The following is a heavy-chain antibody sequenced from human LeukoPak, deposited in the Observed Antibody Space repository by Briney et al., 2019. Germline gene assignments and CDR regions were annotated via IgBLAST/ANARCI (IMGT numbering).Heavy chain of an antibody. V-gene: IGHV3-21*01. CDR1: GFTFSSYS. CDR3: AKDQAMVRGVFDY. J-gene: IGHJ4*02. D-gene: IGHD3-10*01. Sequence: PGGSLRLSCAASGFTFSSYSMNWVRQAPGKGLEWVSSISSSSSYIYYADSVKGRFTISRDNAKNSLYLQMNSLRAEDTAVYYCAKDQAMVRGVFDYWGQGTLVTVSS. CDR2: ISSSSSYI.